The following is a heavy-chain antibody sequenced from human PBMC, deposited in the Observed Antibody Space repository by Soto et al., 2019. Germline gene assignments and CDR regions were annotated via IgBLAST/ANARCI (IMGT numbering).Heavy chain of an antibody. Sequence: GGSLRLSCEVSGLTFNTSGMHWARQAPGKGLEWLAVISYDGATQYYGDTVKGRFTISRDNSKNTLFLHMGRLRAEDTAMYYCATKARVTNYLYYGMDVWGLGTTVTVSS. V-gene: IGHV3-30*03. J-gene: IGHJ6*02. CDR1: GLTFNTSG. CDR3: ATKARVTNYLYYGMDV. D-gene: IGHD2-21*02. CDR2: ISYDGATQ.